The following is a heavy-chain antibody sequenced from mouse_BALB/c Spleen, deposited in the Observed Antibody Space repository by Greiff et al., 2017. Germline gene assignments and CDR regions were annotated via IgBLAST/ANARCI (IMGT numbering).Heavy chain of an antibody. CDR3: ARGGGKYYYAMDY. V-gene: IGHV1-14*01. Sequence: EVQLQQSGPELVKPGASVKMSCKASGYTFTRYVMHWVKQKPGQGLEWIGYINPYNDGTKYNEKFKGKATLTSDKSSSTAYMELSSLTSEDSAVYYCARGGGKYYYAMDYWGQGTSVTVSS. CDR1: GYTFTRYV. CDR2: INPYNDGT. J-gene: IGHJ4*01.